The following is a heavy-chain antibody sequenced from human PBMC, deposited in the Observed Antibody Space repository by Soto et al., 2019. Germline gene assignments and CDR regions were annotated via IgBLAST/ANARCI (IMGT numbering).Heavy chain of an antibody. D-gene: IGHD3-22*01. V-gene: IGHV1-18*01. CDR3: ARELNTDSSADCSFAY. J-gene: IGHJ4*02. CDR1: GYTFTAYG. CDR2: VGTANDNT. Sequence: QVQMVQSGPEVKMPGASVKVSCKTSGYTFTAYGLAWLRQAPGQRPEWMGWVGTANDNTNYAEKFQGRVTMTTDTSTATTYSELRSLRSDDTAVYYCARELNTDSSADCSFAYWGQGTLVTVSS.